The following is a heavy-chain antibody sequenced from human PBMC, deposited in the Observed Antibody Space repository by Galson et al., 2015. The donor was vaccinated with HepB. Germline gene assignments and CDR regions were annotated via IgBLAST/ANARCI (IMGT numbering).Heavy chain of an antibody. CDR3: ARGIAVAGTGFDY. CDR1: GFTFSSYW. V-gene: IGHV3-74*01. J-gene: IGHJ4*02. D-gene: IGHD6-19*01. CDR2: INSDGSST. Sequence: SLRLSCAASGFTFSSYWMHWVRQAPGKGLVWVSRINSDGSSTSYADSVKGRFTISRDNAKNTLYLQMNSLRAEDTAVYYCARGIAVAGTGFDYWGQGTLVTVSS.